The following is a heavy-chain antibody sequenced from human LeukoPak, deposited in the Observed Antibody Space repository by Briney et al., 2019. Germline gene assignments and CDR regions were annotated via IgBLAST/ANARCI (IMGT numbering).Heavy chain of an antibody. V-gene: IGHV4-39*07. CDR3: ARDVEGLGYYFDN. CDR1: GGSISSSSYY. D-gene: IGHD3-16*01. CDR2: IYYSGTT. J-gene: IGHJ4*02. Sequence: SETLSLTCTVSGGSISSSSYYWGRIRQPPGKGLEWIGSIYYSGTTYYNPSLKCRVTISVDTSKNQFSLKRRSVTTADTAVYYCARDVEGLGYYFDNWGQRTLVTVSS.